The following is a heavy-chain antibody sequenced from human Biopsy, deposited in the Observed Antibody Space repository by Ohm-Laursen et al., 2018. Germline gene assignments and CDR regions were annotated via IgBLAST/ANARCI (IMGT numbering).Heavy chain of an antibody. Sequence: GTLSLTCAVSGGSISNYFWTWIRQPPGKGLEWIGYFRFEDRTSYNSSLKSRVTISADTSKNQFSLKVRSVTAADTAVYYCVRGVDYYDPYHYYALDVWGQGTTVTVPS. D-gene: IGHD3-22*01. CDR3: VRGVDYYDPYHYYALDV. CDR1: GGSISNYF. V-gene: IGHV4-59*12. J-gene: IGHJ6*02. CDR2: FRFEDRT.